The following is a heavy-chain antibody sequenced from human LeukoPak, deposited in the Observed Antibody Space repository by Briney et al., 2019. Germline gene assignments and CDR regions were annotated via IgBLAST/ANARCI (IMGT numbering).Heavy chain of an antibody. CDR3: ARDHDDILTGYRNFDY. Sequence: SETLSLTCTVSGGYLSSYYWNWIRQPPGKGLEWIGYVYYSGSTNYNPSLKSRVTISIDTSKNQFSLKLSSVTAADTAVYYCARDHDDILTGYRNFDYWGQGTLVTVSS. CDR2: VYYSGST. V-gene: IGHV4-59*01. J-gene: IGHJ4*02. D-gene: IGHD3-9*01. CDR1: GGYLSSYY.